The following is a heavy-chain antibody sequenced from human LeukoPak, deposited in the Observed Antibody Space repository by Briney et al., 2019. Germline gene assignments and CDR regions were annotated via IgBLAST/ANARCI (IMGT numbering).Heavy chain of an antibody. CDR1: GFTLRSYS. CDR2: ISCSSSYI. CDR3: ARESNSGSYADY. J-gene: IGHJ4*02. Sequence: GGALRLSCAASGFTLRSYSMNWVRQDPGKGLEWVSSISCSSSYIYYADSVKGRFTISRDNAKNSLYLQMNSLRAEDTAVYYCARESNSGSYADYWGQGTLVTVSS. D-gene: IGHD1-26*01. V-gene: IGHV3-21*01.